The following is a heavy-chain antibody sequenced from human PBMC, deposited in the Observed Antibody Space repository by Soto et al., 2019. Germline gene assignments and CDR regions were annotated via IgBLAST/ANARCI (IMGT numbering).Heavy chain of an antibody. CDR1: GGSISSVGHY. D-gene: IGHD5-12*01. Sequence: LSLTCSVSGGSISSVGHYWTWIRQQPGKGLEWIGYSYYSGSTDYNPPLKSRDTISVDRSKNQFSLNLTSVTAADTAIYYCARESGGYDSSTRYGLDVWGQGTTVTVSS. CDR3: ARESGGYDSSTRYGLDV. CDR2: SYYSGST. J-gene: IGHJ6*02. V-gene: IGHV4-31*03.